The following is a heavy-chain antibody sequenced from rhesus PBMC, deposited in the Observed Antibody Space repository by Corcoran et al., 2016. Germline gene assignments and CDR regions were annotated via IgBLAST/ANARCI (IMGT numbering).Heavy chain of an antibody. D-gene: IGHD6-13*01. CDR3: ARSAGLDY. CDR2: INSGGTDT. V-gene: IGHV3S25*01. Sequence: EVQLVESGGGLVQPGGSLRLSCAASGFTFSSYGLYGFRQAPGKGLEWISAINSGGTDTYYADSVKGRFTISRDNSKNTFSLQMNSLRAEDTAVYYCARSAGLDYWGQGVLVTVSS. J-gene: IGHJ4*01. CDR1: GFTFSSYG.